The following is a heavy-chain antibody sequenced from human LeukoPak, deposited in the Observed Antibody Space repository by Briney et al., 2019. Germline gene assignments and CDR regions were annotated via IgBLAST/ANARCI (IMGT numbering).Heavy chain of an antibody. CDR3: AKERRGERAAAGTRSGLDY. Sequence: GGSLRLSCAASGFTFSSYAMSWVRQAPGKGLEWVSAISGSGGSTYYADSVKGRFTISRDNSKNTLYLQMNSLRAEDTAVYYCAKERRGERAAAGTRSGLDYWGQGTLVTVSS. CDR1: GFTFSSYA. V-gene: IGHV3-23*01. CDR2: ISGSGGST. D-gene: IGHD6-13*01. J-gene: IGHJ4*02.